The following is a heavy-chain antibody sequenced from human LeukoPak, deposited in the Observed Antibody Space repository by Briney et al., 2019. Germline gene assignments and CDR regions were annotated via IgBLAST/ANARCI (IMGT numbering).Heavy chain of an antibody. CDR1: GFTFSSYA. V-gene: IGHV3-23*01. J-gene: IGHJ4*02. Sequence: PGGSLRLSCAASGFTFSSYAMSWVRQAPGKGLEWVSAISGSGSSTYYADSVKGRFTISRDNSKSTLYLQMNSLRAEDTAVYYCAKDARQWLVPLFDYWGQGTLVTVSS. CDR2: ISGSGSST. CDR3: AKDARQWLVPLFDY. D-gene: IGHD6-19*01.